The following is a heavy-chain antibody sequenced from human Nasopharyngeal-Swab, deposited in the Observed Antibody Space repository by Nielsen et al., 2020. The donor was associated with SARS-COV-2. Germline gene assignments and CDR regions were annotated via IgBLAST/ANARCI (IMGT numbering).Heavy chain of an antibody. CDR2: IRQDGAEI. Sequence: GESLKISCAASGFTFSHYWMTWVRQAPGKGLEWVASIRQDGAEIYYVDSVEGRFAISRDNAKNSLYLQMNSLRADDTALYYCARGGIVGASTYWYFDVWGRGTPVTVSS. J-gene: IGHJ2*01. CDR3: ARGGIVGASTYWYFDV. CDR1: GFTFSHYW. V-gene: IGHV3-7*03. D-gene: IGHD1-26*01.